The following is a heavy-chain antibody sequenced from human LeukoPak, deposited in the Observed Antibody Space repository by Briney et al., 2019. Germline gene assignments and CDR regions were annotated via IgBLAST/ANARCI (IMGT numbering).Heavy chain of an antibody. D-gene: IGHD2-21*01. J-gene: IGHJ2*01. CDR3: ARDLAFGYSGYFDL. V-gene: IGHV4-30-4*01. CDR2: VYYGGST. CDR1: GGSISSGDYY. Sequence: SETLSLTCTVSGGSISSGDYYWSWIRQPPGKGLEWIGYVYYGGSTYYNPSLKSRVTISVDTSKNQFSLKLSSVTAADTAVYYCARDLAFGYSGYFDLWGRGTLVTVSS.